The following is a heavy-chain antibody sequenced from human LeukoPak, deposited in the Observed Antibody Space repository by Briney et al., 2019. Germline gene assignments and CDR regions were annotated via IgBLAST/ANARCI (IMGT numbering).Heavy chain of an antibody. CDR3: TRVAPPIQLWPRHFDY. CDR2: IRSKAYGGTT. CDR1: GFTFGDYA. J-gene: IGHJ4*02. V-gene: IGHV3-49*03. Sequence: GRSLRLSCTASGFTFGDYAMSWFRQAPGKGLEWVGFIRSKAYGGTTEYAASVKGRFTISRDDSKSIAYLQMNSLKTEDTAVYYCTRVAPPIQLWPRHFDYWGQGTLVTVSS. D-gene: IGHD5-18*01.